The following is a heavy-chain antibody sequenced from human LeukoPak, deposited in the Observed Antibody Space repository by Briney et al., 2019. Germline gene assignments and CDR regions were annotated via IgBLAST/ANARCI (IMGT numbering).Heavy chain of an antibody. D-gene: IGHD1-1*01. CDR2: ISSSSSDI. V-gene: IGHV3-21*01. J-gene: IGHJ6*02. CDR1: GFTFTSYT. CDR3: AREMNDRELDFYYGMDV. Sequence: GGSLRLSCAASGFTFTSYTMNWVRQAPGKGLEWVSSISSSSSDISYADSLKGRFTISRDNANNLLYVQMNSLRAEDPAVYFCAREMNDRELDFYYGMDVWGQGTTVTVSS.